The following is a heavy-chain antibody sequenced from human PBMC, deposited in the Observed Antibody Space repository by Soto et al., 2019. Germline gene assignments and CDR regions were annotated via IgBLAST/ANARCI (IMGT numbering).Heavy chain of an antibody. CDR1: GFTFSTYA. J-gene: IGHJ4*02. V-gene: IGHV3-23*01. Sequence: EVQLLESGGGLVQPGGSLRLSCAASGFTFSTYAMSWVRQAPGKGLEWVSVISGSGYSTYYADSVRGRFTISRDNSKNTLYVQMNSLRAEDTAVYYCAKAISGYNAPLDYWGQGTGVTVSS. CDR2: ISGSGYST. CDR3: AKAISGYNAPLDY. D-gene: IGHD5-12*01.